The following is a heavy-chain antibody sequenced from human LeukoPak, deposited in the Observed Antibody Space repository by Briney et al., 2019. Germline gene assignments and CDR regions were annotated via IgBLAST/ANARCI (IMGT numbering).Heavy chain of an antibody. V-gene: IGHV4-61*02. CDR2: IYTSGST. J-gene: IGHJ5*02. Sequence: SQTLSLTCTVSGGSISSGSYYWSWIRQPAGKGLEWIGRIYTSGSTNYNPSLKSRVTISVDTSKNQFSLKLSSVTAADTAVYYCARDELAAAGNWFDPWGQGTLVTVSS. D-gene: IGHD6-13*01. CDR1: GGSISSGSYY. CDR3: ARDELAAAGNWFDP.